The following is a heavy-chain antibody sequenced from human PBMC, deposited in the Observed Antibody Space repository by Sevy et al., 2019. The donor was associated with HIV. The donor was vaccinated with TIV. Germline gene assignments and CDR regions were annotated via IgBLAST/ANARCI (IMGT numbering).Heavy chain of an antibody. V-gene: IGHV1-69*13. CDR1: GGTFSSYA. CDR2: IIPIFGTA. Sequence: ASVKVSCKASGGTFSSYAISWVRQAPGQGLEWMGGIIPIFGTANYAQKFQGRVTITAGESTSTAYMELSSLRSEDTAMYYCATSYYYDTSGVSPMGYWGQGTQVTVSS. CDR3: ATSYYYDTSGVSPMGY. D-gene: IGHD3-22*01. J-gene: IGHJ4*02.